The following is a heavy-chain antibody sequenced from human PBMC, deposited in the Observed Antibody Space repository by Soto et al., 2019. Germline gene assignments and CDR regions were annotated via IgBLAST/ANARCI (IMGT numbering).Heavy chain of an antibody. CDR1: GFTVSSNY. CDR3: ARTETWIQLWSEVYFDY. V-gene: IGHV3-53*01. D-gene: IGHD5-18*01. J-gene: IGHJ4*02. CDR2: IYSGGST. Sequence: PGGSLRLSCAASGFTVSSNYMSWVRQAPGKGLEWVSVIYSGGSTYYADSVKGRFTISRDNSKNTLYLQMNSLRAEDTAVYYCARTETWIQLWSEVYFDYWGQGTLVTVSS.